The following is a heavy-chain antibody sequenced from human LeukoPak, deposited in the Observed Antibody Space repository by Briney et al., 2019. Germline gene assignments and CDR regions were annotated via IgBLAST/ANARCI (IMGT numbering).Heavy chain of an antibody. CDR3: ARDTVGLRVAWYFDL. Sequence: GASVKVSCKASGGTFSSYAISWVRQAPGQGLEWMGGIIPIFGTANYAQKFQGRVTITTDESTSTAYMELSSLRSEDTAVYYCARDTVGLRVAWYFDLWGRGTLVTVSS. V-gene: IGHV1-69*05. J-gene: IGHJ2*01. CDR1: GGTFSSYA. CDR2: IIPIFGTA. D-gene: IGHD1-26*01.